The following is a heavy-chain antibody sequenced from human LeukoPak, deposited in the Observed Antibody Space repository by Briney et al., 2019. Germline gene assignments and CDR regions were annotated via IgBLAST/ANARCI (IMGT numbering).Heavy chain of an antibody. V-gene: IGHV4-39*01. D-gene: IGHD3-10*01. J-gene: IGHJ4*02. CDR3: ASYPPLLWFGELSQGGYFDY. CDR2: IYYSGST. CDR1: GGSFSGYY. Sequence: PSETLSLTCAVYGGSFSGYYWGWIRQPPGKGLEWIGSIYYSGSTYYNPSLKSRVTISVDTSKNQFSLKLSSVTAADTAVYYCASYPPLLWFGELSQGGYFDYWGQGTLVTVSS.